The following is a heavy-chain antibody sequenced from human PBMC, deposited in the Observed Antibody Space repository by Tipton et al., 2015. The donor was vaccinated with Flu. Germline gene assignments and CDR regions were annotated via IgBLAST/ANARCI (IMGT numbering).Heavy chain of an antibody. J-gene: IGHJ3*02. CDR2: VHRSGNG. CDR3: ARSRYYGAFDI. D-gene: IGHD2/OR15-2a*01. V-gene: IGHV4-38-2*01. Sequence: TLSLTCSVSGDSIGSPYFWGWIRKPPGGGLEWIGNVHRSGNGYYKPSLRSRVSISVDTSKNQFSLELTSVTPEDTAVYYCARSRYYGAFDIWGQGTMVTVSS. CDR1: GDSIGSPYF.